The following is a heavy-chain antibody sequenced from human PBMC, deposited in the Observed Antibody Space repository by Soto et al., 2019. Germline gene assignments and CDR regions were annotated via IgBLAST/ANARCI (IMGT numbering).Heavy chain of an antibody. CDR3: ARRASSSSECYYYDGMDV. CDR1: GGTFSSYA. Sequence: QVQLVQSGAEVKKPGSSVKVSCKASGGTFSSYAISWVRQAPGQGLEWMGGIIPIFGTANYEQKFQGRVTITADESTNTAYLELRSLGSEDTAVYYCARRASSSSECYYYDGMDVWGQGTTVTVSS. D-gene: IGHD6-6*01. CDR2: IIPIFGTA. V-gene: IGHV1-69*12. J-gene: IGHJ6*02.